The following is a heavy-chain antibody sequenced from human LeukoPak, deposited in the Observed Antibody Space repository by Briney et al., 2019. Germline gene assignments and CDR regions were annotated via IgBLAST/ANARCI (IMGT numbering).Heavy chain of an antibody. Sequence: SVKVSCKASGGTFSSYAISWVRPAAGQGLEWMGGAIPIFGTANYAQKFQGRVTITADKSTSTAYMELSSLRSEDTAVYYCARDYDILTGPFDPWGQGNLVTVSS. V-gene: IGHV1-69*06. CDR2: AIPIFGTA. CDR3: ARDYDILTGPFDP. CDR1: GGTFSSYA. D-gene: IGHD3-9*01. J-gene: IGHJ5*02.